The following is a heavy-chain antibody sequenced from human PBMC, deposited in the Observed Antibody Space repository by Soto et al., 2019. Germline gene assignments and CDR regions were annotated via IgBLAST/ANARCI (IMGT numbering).Heavy chain of an antibody. Sequence: NPGGSLRLSCAASGFTFSNAWMSWVRQAPGKGLEWVGRIKSKTDGGTTDYAAPVKGRFTISRDDSKNTLYLQMNSLKTEDTAVYYCTTDFPPVSGHLNSVIWSVDPGAFDYWGQGTLVTVSS. J-gene: IGHJ4*02. D-gene: IGHD3-3*01. CDR1: GFTFSNAW. CDR2: IKSKTDGGTT. CDR3: TTDFPPVSGHLNSVIWSVDPGAFDY. V-gene: IGHV3-15*01.